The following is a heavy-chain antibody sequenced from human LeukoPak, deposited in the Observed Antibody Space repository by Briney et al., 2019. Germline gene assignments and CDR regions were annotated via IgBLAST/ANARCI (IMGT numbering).Heavy chain of an antibody. CDR2: ISSRSTTT. CDR3: ASPLDYSGPRY. Sequence: GGSLRLPCAALGFTFSSHSMNWVRQAPPKGLERVSYISSRSTTTYYADSVKGRFTISRDNDKNSLYLQLSSLRDEDTAVYYCASPLDYSGPRYWGQGTLVTVSS. V-gene: IGHV3-48*02. D-gene: IGHD3-10*01. CDR1: GFTFSSHS. J-gene: IGHJ4*02.